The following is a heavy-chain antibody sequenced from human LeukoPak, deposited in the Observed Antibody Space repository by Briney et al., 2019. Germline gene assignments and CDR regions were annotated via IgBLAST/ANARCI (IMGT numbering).Heavy chain of an antibody. J-gene: IGHJ4*02. CDR2: IIPIFGTA. V-gene: IGHV1-69*05. CDR3: ARAYLHYGDLANYFDY. D-gene: IGHD4-17*01. Sequence: SVKVSCKASGGTFSSYAISWVRQAPGQGLEWMGRIIPIFGTANYAQKFQGRVTITTDESTSTAYMELSSLRSEDTAVYYCARAYLHYGDLANYFDYWGQGTLVTVSS. CDR1: GGTFSSYA.